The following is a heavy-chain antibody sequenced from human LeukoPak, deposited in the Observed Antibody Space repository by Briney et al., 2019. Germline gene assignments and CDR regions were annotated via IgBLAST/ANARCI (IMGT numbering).Heavy chain of an antibody. V-gene: IGHV4-4*07. CDR1: GGSISSYY. CDR2: IYISGST. D-gene: IGHD3-3*01. CDR3: ARDLRRDYDFWSGYWNDGLEWGSDY. Sequence: PSETLSLTCTVSGGSISSYYWSWIRQPAGKGLEWIGRIYISGSTNYNPSLKSRVTMSVDTSKNQFSLKLSSVTAADTAVYYCARDLRRDYDFWSGYWNDGLEWGSDYWGQGTLVTVSS. J-gene: IGHJ4*02.